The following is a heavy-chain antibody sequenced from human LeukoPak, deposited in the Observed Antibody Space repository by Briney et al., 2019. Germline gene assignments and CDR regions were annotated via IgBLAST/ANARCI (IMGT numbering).Heavy chain of an antibody. V-gene: IGHV4-34*01. CDR1: GGSFSGYY. CDR3: ARASMITFGGVIVPFDP. CDR2: INHSGST. Sequence: PSETLSLTCAVYGGSFSGYYWSWIRRPPGKGLEWIGEINHSGSTNYNPSLKSRVTISVDTSKNQFSLKLSSVTAADTAVYYCARASMITFGGVIVPFDPWGQGTLVTVSS. D-gene: IGHD3-16*02. J-gene: IGHJ5*02.